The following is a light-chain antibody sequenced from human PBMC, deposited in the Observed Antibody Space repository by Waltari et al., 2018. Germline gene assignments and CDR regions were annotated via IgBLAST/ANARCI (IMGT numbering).Light chain of an antibody. J-gene: IGLJ3*02. CDR3: AAWDASLFGPWV. CDR2: STH. Sequence: SVLTQPPSASGTPGQRVTIPCSGISSTIGGNSVNLHQHLPGTAPNLHFYSTHHRPSGVPDRFSASMSGTSASLAISGLQSEDEADYYCAAWDASLFGPWVFGGGTRLTVL. CDR1: SSTIGGNS. V-gene: IGLV1-44*01.